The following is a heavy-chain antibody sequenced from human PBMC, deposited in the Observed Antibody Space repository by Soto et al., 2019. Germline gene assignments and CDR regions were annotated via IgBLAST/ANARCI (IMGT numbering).Heavy chain of an antibody. J-gene: IGHJ6*02. CDR3: ARGYFDV. Sequence: ASVKVSCKASGYTFTSYFMHRVRQAPGQGLEWMGIINPRGGSTSSTQKFQGRVTMTRDTSTSTVYMELSSLRSEDTAVYYCARGYFDVWGQGTTVTVSS. V-gene: IGHV1-46*01. D-gene: IGHD1-26*01. CDR2: INPRGGST. CDR1: GYTFTSYF.